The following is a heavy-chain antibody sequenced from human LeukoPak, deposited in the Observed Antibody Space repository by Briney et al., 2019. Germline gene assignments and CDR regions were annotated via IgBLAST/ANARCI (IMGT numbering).Heavy chain of an antibody. V-gene: IGHV3-33*06. Sequence: PGGSLRLSCAASGFTFNTYEMAWVRQAPGKGLEWVAVIWNDGSNKYYADSVKGRFTVSRDNSQNRLYLQMNSLRPEDTAVYYCAKDAQRGFDYSNSLENWGQGTLVTVSS. CDR3: AKDAQRGFDYSNSLEN. CDR1: GFTFNTYE. J-gene: IGHJ4*02. CDR2: IWNDGSNK. D-gene: IGHD4-11*01.